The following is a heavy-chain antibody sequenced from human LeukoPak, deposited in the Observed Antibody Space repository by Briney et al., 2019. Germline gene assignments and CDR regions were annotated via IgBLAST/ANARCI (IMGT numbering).Heavy chain of an antibody. CDR2: ISACNGNT. V-gene: IGHV1-18*01. CDR1: GYTFTSYG. J-gene: IGHJ4*02. CDR3: ARGYLSDIVVVPAAFDY. D-gene: IGHD2-2*01. Sequence: RASVKVSCKASGYTFTSYGISWVRQAPGQGLEWMGWISACNGNTNYAQKVQGRVTMTTDTSTSTAYMELRSLRSDDTAVYYCARGYLSDIVVVPAAFDYWGQGTLVTVSS.